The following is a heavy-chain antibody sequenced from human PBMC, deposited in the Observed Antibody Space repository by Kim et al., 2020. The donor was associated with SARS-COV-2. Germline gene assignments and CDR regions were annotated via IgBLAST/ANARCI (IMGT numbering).Heavy chain of an antibody. Sequence: GGSLRLSCAASGFTFSSYWMSWVRQAPGNGLEWVANIKQDGSEKYYVDSVKGRFTISRDNAKNSLYLQMNSLRAEDTAMYYCARAIVVVVAAENWFDPWGQGTLVTVSS. J-gene: IGHJ5*02. CDR1: GFTFSSYW. V-gene: IGHV3-7*04. CDR2: IKQDGSEK. D-gene: IGHD2-15*01. CDR3: ARAIVVVVAAENWFDP.